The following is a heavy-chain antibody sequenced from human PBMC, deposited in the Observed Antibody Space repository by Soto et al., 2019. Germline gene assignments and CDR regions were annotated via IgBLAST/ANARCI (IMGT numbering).Heavy chain of an antibody. Sequence: GSLRLCCPVSGFSLTRYTTDWVRQAPGKGLEWVSSISSTTNYIYYVDSMKGRFTISRDNAKNSLYLEMNSLRAEDTAVYYRARESEDLTSNFDDWGQGTLVTFS. V-gene: IGHV3-21*06. J-gene: IGHJ4*02. D-gene: IGHD2-21*01. CDR3: ARESEDLTSNFDD. CDR2: ISSTTNYI. CDR1: GFSLTRYT.